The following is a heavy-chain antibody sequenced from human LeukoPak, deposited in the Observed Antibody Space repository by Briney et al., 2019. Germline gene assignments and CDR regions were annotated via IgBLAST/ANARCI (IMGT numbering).Heavy chain of an antibody. CDR3: AKDGGSSSDYYYYYMDV. CDR1: GFTFSSYG. CDR2: IRYDGSNK. J-gene: IGHJ6*03. V-gene: IGHV3-30*02. Sequence: PGGSLRLSCAASGFTFSSYGMHWVRQAPGKGLEWVAFIRYDGSNKYYADSVKGRFTISRDNSKDTLYLQMNSLRAEDTAVYYCAKDGGSSSDYYYYYMDVWVKGTTVTVSS. D-gene: IGHD6-6*01.